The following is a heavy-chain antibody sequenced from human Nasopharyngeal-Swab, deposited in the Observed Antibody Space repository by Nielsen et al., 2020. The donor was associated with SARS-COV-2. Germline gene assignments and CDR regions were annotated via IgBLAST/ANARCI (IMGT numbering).Heavy chain of an antibody. J-gene: IGHJ5*02. D-gene: IGHD3-10*01. CDR1: GYTFINHD. V-gene: IGHV1-8*01. CDR3: ARGGSSLGANLEDP. Sequence: ASVKVSCKASGYTFINHDINWVRQSTGQGLEWMGWMNPNSGNTGYAQKFQGRVTMTRNTSTSTAYLELSSLRSEDTAVYYCARGGSSLGANLEDPWGQGTLVIVSS. CDR2: MNPNSGNT.